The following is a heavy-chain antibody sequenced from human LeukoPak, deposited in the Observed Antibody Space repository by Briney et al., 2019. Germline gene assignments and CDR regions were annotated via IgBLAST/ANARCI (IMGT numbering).Heavy chain of an antibody. CDR2: ISYDGSNK. CDR3: ARDLNWGDSSL. V-gene: IGHV3-30-3*01. Sequence: GGSLRLSCAASGFTFSSYAMHWVRQAPGKGLEWVAVISYDGSNKYYADSVKGRFTISRDNSKNTLYLQMNSLRAEDTAVYYCARDLNWGDSSLWGQGTPVTVSS. D-gene: IGHD7-27*01. CDR1: GFTFSSYA. J-gene: IGHJ4*02.